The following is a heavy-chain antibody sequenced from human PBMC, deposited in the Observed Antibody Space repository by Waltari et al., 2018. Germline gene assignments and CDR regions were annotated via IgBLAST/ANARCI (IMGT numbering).Heavy chain of an antibody. CDR1: GYTFTSYA. CDR2: INAGNGNT. J-gene: IGHJ3*02. D-gene: IGHD2-2*01. V-gene: IGHV1-3*03. CDR3: ARAYCSSTSCYERDAFDI. Sequence: QVQLVQSGAEVKKPGASVKVSCKASGYTFTSYAMHWVCQAPGQRLEWMGWINAGNGNTKYSQEFQGRVTITRDTSASTAYMELSSLRSEDMAVYYCARAYCSSTSCYERDAFDIWGQGTMVTVSS.